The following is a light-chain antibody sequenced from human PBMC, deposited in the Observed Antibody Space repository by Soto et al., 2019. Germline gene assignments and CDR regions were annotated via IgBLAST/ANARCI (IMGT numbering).Light chain of an antibody. Sequence: QSSLTQAASVSGSPGQSITISCTGTSSDVGGYNYVSWYQQHPGKAPKLMIYDVSNRPSGVSNRFSGSKSGNTASLTISGLQAEDEPDYYCSSYTSTSTPVVFGGGTKLTVL. J-gene: IGLJ2*01. CDR1: SSDVGGYNY. V-gene: IGLV2-14*03. CDR3: SSYTSTSTPVV. CDR2: DVS.